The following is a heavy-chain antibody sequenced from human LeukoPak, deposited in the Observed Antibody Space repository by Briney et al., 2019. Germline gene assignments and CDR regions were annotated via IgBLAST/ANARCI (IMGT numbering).Heavy chain of an antibody. V-gene: IGHV4-59*11. D-gene: IGHD3-3*01. CDR3: SRGYYDFWSGYYWPDAFDI. Sequence: PSETLSLTCTVSGGSISSHYWSWIRQPPGKGLEWIGYIYYSGSTNYNPSLKSRVTISVDTSKNQFSLKLSSVTAADTAVYYCSRGYYDFWSGYYWPDAFDIWGQGTMVTVSS. CDR1: GGSISSHY. J-gene: IGHJ3*02. CDR2: IYYSGST.